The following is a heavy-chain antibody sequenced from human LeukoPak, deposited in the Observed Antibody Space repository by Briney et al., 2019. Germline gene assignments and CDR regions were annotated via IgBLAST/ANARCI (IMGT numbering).Heavy chain of an antibody. CDR2: IIPIFGTA. D-gene: IGHD1-1*01. V-gene: IGHV1-69*06. Sequence: SVKVSCKASGGTFSSYAISWVRQAPGQGLEWMGGIIPIFGTANYAQKFQGRVTITADKSTSTAYMELSSLRAEDTAVYYCAKDRLLQLEGSFSDYWGQGTLVTVSS. CDR1: GGTFSSYA. J-gene: IGHJ4*02. CDR3: AKDRLLQLEGSFSDY.